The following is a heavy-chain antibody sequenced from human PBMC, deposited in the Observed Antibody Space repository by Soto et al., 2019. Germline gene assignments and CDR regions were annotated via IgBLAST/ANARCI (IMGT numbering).Heavy chain of an antibody. CDR2: ITHSGST. D-gene: IGHD1-1*01. CDR3: ARDVTANHRNHWYFEI. V-gene: IGHV4-34*01. Sequence: QVQLQQWGAGLLKPSETLSLTCAVYGGSFSGYYWSWIRQPPGKGLEWIGEITHSGSTNYNPSLKSRVNISVDTSNSQFSLKLSSVTTADTAVYYCARDVTANHRNHWYFEIRGRGTLVTVSS. CDR1: GGSFSGYY. J-gene: IGHJ2*01.